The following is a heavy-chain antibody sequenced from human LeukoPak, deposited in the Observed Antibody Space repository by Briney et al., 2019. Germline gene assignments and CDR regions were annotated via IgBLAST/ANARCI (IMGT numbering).Heavy chain of an antibody. CDR3: ARYCSSTSCPGSHGMDV. D-gene: IGHD2-2*01. J-gene: IGHJ6*02. CDR2: IYPGDSDT. Sequence: GESLKISCKGSGYSFTSYWIGWVRQMPGKGLEWIGIIYPGDSDTRYSPSFQGQVTISADKSISTAYLQWSSLKASDTAIYYCARYCSSTSCPGSHGMDVWGQGTTVTVSS. V-gene: IGHV5-51*01. CDR1: GYSFTSYW.